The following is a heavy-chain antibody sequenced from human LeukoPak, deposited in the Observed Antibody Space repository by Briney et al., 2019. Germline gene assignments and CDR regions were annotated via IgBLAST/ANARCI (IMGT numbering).Heavy chain of an antibody. D-gene: IGHD3-16*01. CDR1: GYKFSDDY. V-gene: IGHV1-2*02. CDR2: INPDSGFT. J-gene: IGHJ4*02. CDR3: APTAEAYTSWWKV. Sequence: ASVKVSCKASGYKFSDDYMHCVRQAPGQGLEFMGWINPDSGFTNYAQKFKGRVTMTRDTSNSTAYLEVRSLTSDDTAVYYCAPTAEAYTSWWKVWGQGTLVTVSS.